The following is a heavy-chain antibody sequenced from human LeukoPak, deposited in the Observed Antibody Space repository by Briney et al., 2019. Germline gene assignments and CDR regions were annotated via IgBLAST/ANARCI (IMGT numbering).Heavy chain of an antibody. CDR3: ARGALGRGWTFAC. CDR1: GFTFSSHW. CDR2: INQDGSEK. D-gene: IGHD6-19*01. Sequence: GGSLRLSCAASGFTFSSHWMTWVRQAPGKGLEWVANINQDGSEKYYVDSVKGRFTISRDNTKNSLYLQMNSLRAEDTTVYYCARGALGRGWTFACWGQGTLVTVSS. V-gene: IGHV3-7*01. J-gene: IGHJ4*02.